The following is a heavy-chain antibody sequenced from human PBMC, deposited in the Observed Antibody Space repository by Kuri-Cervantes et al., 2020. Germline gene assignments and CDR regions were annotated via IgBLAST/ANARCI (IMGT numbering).Heavy chain of an antibody. Sequence: SVKVSCKASGGTFSSYAISWVLQAPGQGLEWMGGIIPIFGTANYAQKFQGRVTITADESTSTAYMELSSLRSEDTAVYYCACSYDILTGTDDPWGQGTLVTVSS. CDR3: ACSYDILTGTDDP. CDR2: IIPIFGTA. V-gene: IGHV1-69*13. J-gene: IGHJ5*02. D-gene: IGHD3-9*01. CDR1: GGTFSSYA.